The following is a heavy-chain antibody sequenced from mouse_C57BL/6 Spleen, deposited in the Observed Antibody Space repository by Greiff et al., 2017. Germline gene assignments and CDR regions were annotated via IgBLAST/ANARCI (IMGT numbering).Heavy chain of an antibody. CDR3: TPLDYYAMDY. Sequence: EVQLQQSGAELVRPGASVKLSCTASGFNIKDDYMHWVKQRPEQGLEWIGWIDPENGDTEYASKFPGTAPITADTSSNTAYLQLSSLTSEDTAVYYCTPLDYYAMDYWGQGTSVTVSS. V-gene: IGHV14-4*01. CDR2: IDPENGDT. CDR1: GFNIKDDY. J-gene: IGHJ4*01.